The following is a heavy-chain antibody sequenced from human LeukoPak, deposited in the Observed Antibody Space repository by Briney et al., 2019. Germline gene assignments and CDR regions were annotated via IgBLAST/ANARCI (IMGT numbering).Heavy chain of an antibody. J-gene: IGHJ4*02. Sequence: GGSLRLSCAASGFTFSIYWVHWVRQAPGKGLVWVSSINSDGSSTSYADSVKGRFTISRDNSKNMMYLQMNSLRAEDTALYYCARDSSGWSKNYWGQGTLVTVSS. D-gene: IGHD6-19*01. CDR3: ARDSSGWSKNY. CDR2: INSDGSST. V-gene: IGHV3-74*01. CDR1: GFTFSIYW.